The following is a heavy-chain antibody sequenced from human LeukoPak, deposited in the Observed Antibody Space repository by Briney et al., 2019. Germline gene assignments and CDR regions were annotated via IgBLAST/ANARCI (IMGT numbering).Heavy chain of an antibody. Sequence: SETLSLTCTVSGYSISSGYYWGWIRQPPGKGLEWIGEINHSGSTNYNPSLKSRVTISVDTSKNQFSLKLSSVTAADTAVYYCASGGGPDYWGQGTLVTVSS. V-gene: IGHV4-38-2*02. CDR2: INHSGST. D-gene: IGHD3-16*01. J-gene: IGHJ4*02. CDR3: ASGGGPDY. CDR1: GYSISSGYY.